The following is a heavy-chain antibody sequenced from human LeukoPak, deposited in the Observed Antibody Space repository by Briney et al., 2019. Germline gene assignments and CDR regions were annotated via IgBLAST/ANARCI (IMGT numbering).Heavy chain of an antibody. CDR1: GASLSSYY. CDR2: IYTSEST. CDR3: ARARGGSGSYGHFDY. D-gene: IGHD1-26*01. V-gene: IGHV4-4*07. Sequence: SETLSLTCTVSGASLSSYYWTWIRQPAGEGLEWIGRIYTSESTNYNPSLKRRVTMSVDTSRNQFSLKLSSVTAADTAVYYCARARGGSGSYGHFDYWGQGTLVTVSS. J-gene: IGHJ4*02.